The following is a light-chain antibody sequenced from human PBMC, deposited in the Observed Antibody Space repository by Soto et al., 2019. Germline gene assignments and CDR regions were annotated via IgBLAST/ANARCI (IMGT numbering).Light chain of an antibody. Sequence: QSALTQPASVSGSPGQSITISCTGTSSDIGGYNYVSWYQQHPGKAPKLMIYEVSDRRSGVSNRFSGSSSGNTASLTTSGLQAEDEAHYYCSSFSTSSTLVVFGGGTKVTVL. CDR3: SSFSTSSTLVV. J-gene: IGLJ2*01. V-gene: IGLV2-14*01. CDR1: SSDIGGYNY. CDR2: EVS.